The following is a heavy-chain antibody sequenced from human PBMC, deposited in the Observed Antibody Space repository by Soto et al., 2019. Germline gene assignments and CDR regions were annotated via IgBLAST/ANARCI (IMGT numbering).Heavy chain of an antibody. CDR3: ARDDRWFGELLPDYYYYYGMDV. D-gene: IGHD3-10*01. CDR2: IKQDGSEK. Sequence: GGSLRLSCAASGFTFSSYWMSWVRQAPGKGLEWVTNIKQDGSEKYYVDSVKGRFTISRDNAKNSLYLQMNSLRAEDTAVYYCARDDRWFGELLPDYYYYYGMDVWGQGTTVTVSS. V-gene: IGHV3-7*05. J-gene: IGHJ6*02. CDR1: GFTFSSYW.